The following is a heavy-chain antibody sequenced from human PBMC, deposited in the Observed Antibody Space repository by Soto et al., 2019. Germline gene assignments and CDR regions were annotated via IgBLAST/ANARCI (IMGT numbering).Heavy chain of an antibody. D-gene: IGHD5-18*01. CDR3: ARGGDSYTIFDS. Sequence: QVQLQQSGPGLVKPSQTLSLTCTVSGGSISSGGFYWSWTRQYPGKGLEWIGYIYHSGSTYYNPSHKSRLSMSIDTSKNQFSLKLSSVTAADTALYFCARGGDSYTIFDSWGQGTRVTVSS. CDR1: GGSISSGGFY. CDR2: IYHSGST. J-gene: IGHJ4*02. V-gene: IGHV4-31*03.